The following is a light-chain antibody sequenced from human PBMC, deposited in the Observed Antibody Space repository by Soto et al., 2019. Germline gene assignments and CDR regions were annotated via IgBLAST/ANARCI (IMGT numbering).Light chain of an antibody. CDR1: QTVSSTY. J-gene: IGKJ1*01. V-gene: IGKV3-20*01. CDR3: HQCGNSWWT. Sequence: EIVLTQSPGTLSLSPGERATLSCRASQTVSSTYLVWYQQKPGQAPRLPIYGASSRAPGVSDRFSGSGSGTDFTLTISRLEPEDFAVYYCHQCGNSWWTFGQGTKVEIK. CDR2: GAS.